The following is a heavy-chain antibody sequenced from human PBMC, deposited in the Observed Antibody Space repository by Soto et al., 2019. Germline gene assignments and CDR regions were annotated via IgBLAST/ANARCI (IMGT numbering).Heavy chain of an antibody. J-gene: IGHJ4*02. V-gene: IGHV4-30-2*01. Sequence: PSLPLCLPWAVSCGSISDRGFSRSFIRQPPGKGLEWIGYIYHSGTSFYNPSLKSRVTISVDGSKNQFSLKVNSVTAADTAVYYCARGRLVPAVNFDYWGLGTLVTVSS. CDR1: CGSISDRGFS. CDR2: IYHSGTS. CDR3: ARGRLVPAVNFDY. D-gene: IGHD2-2*01.